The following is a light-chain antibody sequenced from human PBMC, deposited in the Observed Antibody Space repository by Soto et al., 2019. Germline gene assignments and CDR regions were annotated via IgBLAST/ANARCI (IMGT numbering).Light chain of an antibody. CDR2: ENN. CDR1: SSIIGNNY. J-gene: IGLJ1*01. Sequence: QSVLTQPPSVSAAPGQKVTISCSGSSSIIGNNYVSWYQQLPGTAPKLLIYENNKRPSGIPDRFSGSKSGTSATLGITGLQTGDEADYYCGTWDSSLSAGFVFGTGTKVTVL. CDR3: GTWDSSLSAGFV. V-gene: IGLV1-51*02.